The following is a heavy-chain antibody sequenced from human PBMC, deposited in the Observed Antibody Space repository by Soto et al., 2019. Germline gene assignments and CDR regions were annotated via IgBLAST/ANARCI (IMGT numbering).Heavy chain of an antibody. CDR2: ISGSGGST. CDR1: GFTFSSYA. D-gene: IGHD2-2*01. V-gene: IGHV3-23*01. Sequence: GGSLRLSCAASGFTFSSYAMSWVRQAPGKGLEWVSAISGSGGSTYYADSVKDRFTISRVNSKNTLYLQMNSLRAEDTAVYYCANPSKVPAANYYYGMDVWGQVTTVTVSS. CDR3: ANPSKVPAANYYYGMDV. J-gene: IGHJ6*02.